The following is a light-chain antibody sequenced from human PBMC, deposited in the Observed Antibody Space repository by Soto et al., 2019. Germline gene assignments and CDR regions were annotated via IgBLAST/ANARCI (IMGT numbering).Light chain of an antibody. CDR1: SSDVGTYNR. CDR3: FSLTTSATWV. CDR2: EVS. V-gene: IGLV2-14*01. J-gene: IGLJ3*02. Sequence: QLVLTQPASVSGSPGQSITISCTGSSSDVGTYNRVSWYQHHPGKAPKLIIYEVSHRPSGVSNRFSGSKSGNTASLTISGLQAEDEADFYCFSLTTSATWVFGGGTKLTVL.